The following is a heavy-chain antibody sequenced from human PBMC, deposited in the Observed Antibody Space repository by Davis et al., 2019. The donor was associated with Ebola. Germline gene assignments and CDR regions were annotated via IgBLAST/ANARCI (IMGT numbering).Heavy chain of an antibody. D-gene: IGHD3-10*01. Sequence: PGGSLRLSCAASGFTFSSYWMSWVRQAPGKGLEWVANIKQDGSEKYYVDSVKGRFTISRDNAKNSLYLQMNSLRAEDTAVYYCAKDVLLWFGEWATYGMDVWGQGTTVTVSS. CDR1: GFTFSSYW. V-gene: IGHV3-7*04. CDR3: AKDVLLWFGEWATYGMDV. CDR2: IKQDGSEK. J-gene: IGHJ6*02.